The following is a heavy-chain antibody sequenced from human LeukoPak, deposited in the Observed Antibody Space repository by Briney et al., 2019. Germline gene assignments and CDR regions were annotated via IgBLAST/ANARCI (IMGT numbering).Heavy chain of an antibody. J-gene: IGHJ6*02. Sequence: ASVKVSCKASGYTFTSYGISWVRQAPGQGLEWMGWISAYNGNTNYAQKLQGRVTMTTDTSTSTAYMELRSLRSDDTAVYYCARRAPNNYYYGMDVWGQGTTVTVSS. V-gene: IGHV1-18*01. CDR1: GYTFTSYG. CDR2: ISAYNGNT. CDR3: ARRAPNNYYYGMDV.